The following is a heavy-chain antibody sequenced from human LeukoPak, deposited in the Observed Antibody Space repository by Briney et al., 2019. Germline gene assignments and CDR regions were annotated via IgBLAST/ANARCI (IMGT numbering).Heavy chain of an antibody. CDR2: IYSGGST. CDR3: ARDANMYYDILTGYYKNYYGMDV. CDR1: GFTVSSNY. V-gene: IGHV3-66*01. Sequence: GGSLRLSCAASGFTVSSNYMSWVRQAPGKGLEWVSDIYSGGSTYYADSVKSRFTISRDNSKNTLYLQMNSQRAEDTAVYYCARDANMYYDILTGYYKNYYGMDVWGQGTTVTVSS. J-gene: IGHJ6*02. D-gene: IGHD3-9*01.